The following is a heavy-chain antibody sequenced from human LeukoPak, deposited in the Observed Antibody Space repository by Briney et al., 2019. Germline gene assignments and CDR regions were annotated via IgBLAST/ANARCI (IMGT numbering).Heavy chain of an antibody. CDR1: GFTFSNYA. J-gene: IGHJ3*02. CDR2: ISYDGSNK. D-gene: IGHD2-21*01. V-gene: IGHV3-30-3*01. Sequence: PGGSLRLSCVASGFTFSNYALHWVRQAPGKGLEWVSLISYDGSNKYYADSVKGRFIISRDNSKNTLYLQMNSLRAEDTAVYYCASTNHVVILALYAFDIWGQGTMVTVSS. CDR3: ASTNHVVILALYAFDI.